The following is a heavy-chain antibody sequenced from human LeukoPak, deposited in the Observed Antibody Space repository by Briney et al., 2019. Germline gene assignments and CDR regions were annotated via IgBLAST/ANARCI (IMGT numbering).Heavy chain of an antibody. D-gene: IGHD2-15*01. CDR2: INGDGSTT. CDR3: AREGGGYCSGINCWKWFDP. Sequence: GGSLRLSCAASGFTFGFHWMNWVRQAPGKGPVWVSRINGDGSTTVYADSVQGRFSISRDNAKSTLYLHMNSLRAEDTAVYYCAREGGGYCSGINCWKWFDPWGQGTLVTVSS. J-gene: IGHJ5*02. V-gene: IGHV3-74*01. CDR1: GFTFGFHW.